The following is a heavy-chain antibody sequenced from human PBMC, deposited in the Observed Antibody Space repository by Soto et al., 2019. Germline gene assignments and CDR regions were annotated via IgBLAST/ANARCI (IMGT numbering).Heavy chain of an antibody. Sequence: SETLSLTXTVSGGSISSYYWSWIRQPPGKGLEWIGYIYYSGSTNYNPSLKSRVTISVDTSKNQFSLKLSSVTAADTAVYYCAREVAAAGIFDYWGQGTLVTVSS. CDR2: IYYSGST. D-gene: IGHD6-13*01. V-gene: IGHV4-59*01. CDR3: AREVAAAGIFDY. J-gene: IGHJ4*02. CDR1: GGSISSYY.